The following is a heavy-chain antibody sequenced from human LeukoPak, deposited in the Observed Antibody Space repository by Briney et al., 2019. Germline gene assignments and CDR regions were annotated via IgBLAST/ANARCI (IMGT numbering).Heavy chain of an antibody. Sequence: GGPLRLSCAASGFTFDDYGMSWLRQAPGKGLGCVSGINWNGGSTGYADSVKGRFTISRDNAKNSLYLQMNSLRAEDTALYYCARDDEDYYGSGSLLAHDYWGQGTLVTVSS. V-gene: IGHV3-20*04. D-gene: IGHD3-10*01. CDR1: GFTFDDYG. J-gene: IGHJ4*02. CDR3: ARDDEDYYGSGSLLAHDY. CDR2: INWNGGST.